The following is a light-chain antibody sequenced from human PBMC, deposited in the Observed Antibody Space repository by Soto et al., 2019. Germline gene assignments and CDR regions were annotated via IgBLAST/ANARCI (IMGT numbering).Light chain of an antibody. CDR2: GAS. CDR1: LSISGW. V-gene: IGKV1-5*01. J-gene: IGKJ1*01. CDR3: QQYDTYPWT. Sequence: DIQMTQSPSALSASVGDRLTITCRASLSISGWMAWYQQKPGKAPNLLIYGASNLQSGVPSRFTGSGSGTDFTLTISSLQPDDFATYYCQQYDTYPWTFGQGTKVEI.